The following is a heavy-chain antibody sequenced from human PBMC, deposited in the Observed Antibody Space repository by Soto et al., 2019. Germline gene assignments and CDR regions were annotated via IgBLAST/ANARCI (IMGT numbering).Heavy chain of an antibody. CDR2: IDPSDSYT. V-gene: IGHV5-10-1*01. D-gene: IGHD4-17*01. CDR1: GYSFTSYW. Sequence: GESLKISCKGSGYSFTSYWISWVRQMPGKGLEWMGRIDPSDSYTNYSPSFQGHVTISADKFISTAYLQWSSLKASDTAMYYCATLDAPTTVTTAALPYGMDVWGQGTTVTVSS. CDR3: ATLDAPTTVTTAALPYGMDV. J-gene: IGHJ6*02.